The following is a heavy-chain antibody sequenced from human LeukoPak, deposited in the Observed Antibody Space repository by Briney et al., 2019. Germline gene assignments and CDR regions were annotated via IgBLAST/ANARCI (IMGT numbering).Heavy chain of an antibody. CDR3: ARAGLDQY. CDR1: GFSVNNKY. J-gene: IGHJ4*02. D-gene: IGHD3/OR15-3a*01. V-gene: IGHV3-53*01. CDR2: IYNGGST. Sequence: GGSLRLSCAASGFSVNNKYMSWVRQAPGKGLEWVSVIYNGGSTYYADSVKGRFTISRDNSRNTLYLQMNSLRAEDTAVYYCARAGLDQYWGQGTLVTVSS.